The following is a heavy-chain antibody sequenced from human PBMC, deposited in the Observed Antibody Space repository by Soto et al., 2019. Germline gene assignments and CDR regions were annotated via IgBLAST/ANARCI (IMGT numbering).Heavy chain of an antibody. CDR2: ISGSGIST. D-gene: IGHD6-19*01. J-gene: IGHJ4*02. CDR3: AKEGEPSSGWANFDY. V-gene: IGHV3-23*01. CDR1: GFTFSSYA. Sequence: EVQLLESGGGLVQPEGSLRLSCAASGFTFSSYAMSWVRQAPGKGLEWVSAISGSGISTYFADSVKGRFTISRDNSKNTLYLQMNSLRAEDTAVYYCAKEGEPSSGWANFDYWGQGTLVTVSS.